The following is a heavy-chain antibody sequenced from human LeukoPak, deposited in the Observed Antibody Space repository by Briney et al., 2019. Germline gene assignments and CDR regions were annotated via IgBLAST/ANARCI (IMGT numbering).Heavy chain of an antibody. D-gene: IGHD1-1*01. V-gene: IGHV1-69*04. CDR1: GGTFSSYA. Sequence: GSSVKVSCKAFGGTFSSYAISWVRQAPGQGLEWMGRIIPIFGIANYAQKFQGRVTITADKSTSTAYMELSSLRSEDTAVYYCARVGTTGRKYNWFDPWGQGTLVTVSS. J-gene: IGHJ5*02. CDR2: IIPIFGIA. CDR3: ARVGTTGRKYNWFDP.